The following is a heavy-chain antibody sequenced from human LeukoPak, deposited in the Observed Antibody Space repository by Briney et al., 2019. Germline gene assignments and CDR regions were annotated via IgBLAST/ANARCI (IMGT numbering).Heavy chain of an antibody. J-gene: IGHJ4*02. D-gene: IGHD3-22*01. CDR2: ISYDGSNK. CDR3: ARVLNYYDSSGYYFSY. CDR1: GFTFNTYW. V-gene: IGHV3-30-3*01. Sequence: GGSLRLSCAASGFTFNTYWMHWVRQAPGKGLEWVAVISYDGSNKYYADSVKGRFTISRDNSKNTLYLQMNSLGAEDTAVYYCARVLNYYDSSGYYFSYWGQGTLVTVSS.